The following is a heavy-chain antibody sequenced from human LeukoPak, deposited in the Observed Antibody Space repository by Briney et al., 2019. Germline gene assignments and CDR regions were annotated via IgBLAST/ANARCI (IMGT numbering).Heavy chain of an antibody. J-gene: IGHJ3*02. CDR3: AKLAGDSSGYIGPSAFDI. D-gene: IGHD3-22*01. CDR1: GFTFDDYT. V-gene: IGHV3-43*01. Sequence: PGGSLRLSCAASGFTFDDYTMHWVRQAPGKGLEWVSLISWDGGSTYYADSVKGRFTISRDNSKNSLYLQMNSLRTEDTALYYCAKLAGDSSGYIGPSAFDIWGQGTMVTVSS. CDR2: ISWDGGST.